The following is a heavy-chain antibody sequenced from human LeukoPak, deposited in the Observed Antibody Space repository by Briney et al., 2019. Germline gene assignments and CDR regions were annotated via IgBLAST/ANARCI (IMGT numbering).Heavy chain of an antibody. V-gene: IGHV1-2*04. Sequence: ASVKVSCKASGYTFTGYYMHWVRQAPGQGLEWMGWINPNSGGTNYAQKFQGWVTTTRDTSISTAYMELSRLRSDDTAVYYCARERIAVAGTLDYWGQGTLVTVSS. D-gene: IGHD6-19*01. CDR2: INPNSGGT. CDR1: GYTFTGYY. CDR3: ARERIAVAGTLDY. J-gene: IGHJ4*02.